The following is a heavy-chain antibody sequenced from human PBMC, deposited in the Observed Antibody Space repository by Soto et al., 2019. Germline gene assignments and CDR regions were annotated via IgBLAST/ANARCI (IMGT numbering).Heavy chain of an antibody. Sequence: GGSLRLSCAASGFTFSDYYMSWIRQAPGKGLEWVSYISSSGSTIYYADSVKGRFTISRDNTKNSLYLQMNSLRAEDTAVYYCARGGIDRGYCSSTSRWNWFDPWGQGTLVTVSS. CDR1: GFTFSDYY. D-gene: IGHD2-2*01. CDR3: ARGGIDRGYCSSTSRWNWFDP. J-gene: IGHJ5*02. CDR2: ISSSGSTI. V-gene: IGHV3-11*01.